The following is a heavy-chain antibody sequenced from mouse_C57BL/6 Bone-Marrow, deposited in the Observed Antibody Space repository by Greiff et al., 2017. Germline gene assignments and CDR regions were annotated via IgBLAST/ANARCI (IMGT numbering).Heavy chain of an antibody. D-gene: IGHD1-1*01. J-gene: IGHJ1*03. V-gene: IGHV1-81*01. CDR3: ARRSRFITTVVRYFDV. Sequence: QVQLQQSGAELARPGASVKLSCKASGYTFTSYGISWVKQRTGQGLEWIGEIYPRSGNTYYNEKFKGKATLTADKSSSTAYMELRSLTSEDSAVYFCARRSRFITTVVRYFDVWGTGTTVTVSS. CDR2: IYPRSGNT. CDR1: GYTFTSYG.